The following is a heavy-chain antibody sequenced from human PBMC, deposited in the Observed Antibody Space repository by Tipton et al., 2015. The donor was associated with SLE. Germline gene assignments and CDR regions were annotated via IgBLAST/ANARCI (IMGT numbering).Heavy chain of an antibody. V-gene: IGHV4-34*01. CDR2: ISHSGSD. D-gene: IGHD3-16*01. J-gene: IGHJ6*03. Sequence: TLSLTCAVSRGSFSGYAWNWIRQAPGKGPEWIGEISHSGSDNYNASLKSRVTMSLDKSNDQFSLRLSSVTAADTAVYYCARGVSGYFSYCYMDVWGKGTTVTISS. CDR3: ARGVSGYFSYCYMDV. CDR1: RGSFSGYA.